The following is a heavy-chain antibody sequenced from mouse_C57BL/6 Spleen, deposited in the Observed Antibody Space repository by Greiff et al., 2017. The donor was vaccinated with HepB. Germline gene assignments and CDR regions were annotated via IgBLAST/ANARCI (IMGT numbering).Heavy chain of an antibody. V-gene: IGHV1-55*01. CDR1: GYTFTSYW. J-gene: IGHJ1*03. CDR3: ARESAPKVPPYDDDWYFDV. Sequence: QVQLQQPGAELVKPGASVQMSCKASGYTFTSYWITWVKQRPGQGLEWIGDIYPGSGSTNYNEKFKSKATLTVDTSSSTAYMQLSSLTSEDSAVYDCARESAPKVPPYDDDWYFDVWGTGTTVTVSS. CDR2: IYPGSGST. D-gene: IGHD2-4*01.